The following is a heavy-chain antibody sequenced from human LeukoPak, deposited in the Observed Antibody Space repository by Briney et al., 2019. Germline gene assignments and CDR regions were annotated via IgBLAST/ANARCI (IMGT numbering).Heavy chain of an antibody. CDR3: AKDRFTPSSGYGDY. CDR2: ISGSGGST. Sequence: SGGSLRLSCAASGFTFSSYAMSWVRQAPGKGLEWVSGISGSGGSTYYADSVKGRFTISRDNSKNTLYLQMNSLRAEDTAVYYCAKDRFTPSSGYGDYWGQGTLVTVSS. CDR1: GFTFSSYA. D-gene: IGHD3-22*01. V-gene: IGHV3-23*01. J-gene: IGHJ4*02.